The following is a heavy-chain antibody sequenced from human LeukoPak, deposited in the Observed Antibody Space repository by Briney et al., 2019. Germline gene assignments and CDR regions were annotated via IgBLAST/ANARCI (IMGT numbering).Heavy chain of an antibody. CDR2: IRSDGSTT. V-gene: IGHV3-30*02. CDR3: AKDPRRYSRTGGYFDY. Sequence: GGSLRLSCAASGFRFTDYDMRWVRQAPGKGLEWVAFIRSDGSTTHYSDSVKGRFTISRDNSKNTLYLQMNSLRAEDTAVYYCAKDPRRYSRTGGYFDYWGQGTLVTVSS. J-gene: IGHJ4*02. CDR1: GFRFTDYD. D-gene: IGHD6-13*01.